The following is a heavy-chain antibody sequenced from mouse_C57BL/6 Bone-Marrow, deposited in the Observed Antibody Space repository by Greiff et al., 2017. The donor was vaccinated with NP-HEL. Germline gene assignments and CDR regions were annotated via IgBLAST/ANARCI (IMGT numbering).Heavy chain of an antibody. Sequence: EVKLQESGPVLVKPGASVKMSCKASGYTFTDYYMNWVKQSHGKSLEWIGVINPYNGGTSYNQKFKGKATLTVDKSSSTAYMELNSLTSEDSAVYYCARGKGKQLRPFAYWGQGTLVTVSA. CDR1: GYTFTDYY. CDR2: INPYNGGT. CDR3: ARGKGKQLRPFAY. V-gene: IGHV1-19*01. D-gene: IGHD3-2*02. J-gene: IGHJ3*01.